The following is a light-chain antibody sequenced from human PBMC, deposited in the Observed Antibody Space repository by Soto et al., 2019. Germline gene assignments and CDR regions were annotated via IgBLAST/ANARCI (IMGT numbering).Light chain of an antibody. CDR3: QQYGSRPRT. CDR1: QSVSSSY. Sequence: EIVLTQSPGTLSLSPGERATLSCRASQSVSSSYLAWYQQKPGQAPRLLIYGASIRATGIPDRFSGSGSGTDFTLTISRLQPEDFPVYYCQQYGSRPRTFGQETRLEIK. V-gene: IGKV3-20*01. CDR2: GAS. J-gene: IGKJ5*01.